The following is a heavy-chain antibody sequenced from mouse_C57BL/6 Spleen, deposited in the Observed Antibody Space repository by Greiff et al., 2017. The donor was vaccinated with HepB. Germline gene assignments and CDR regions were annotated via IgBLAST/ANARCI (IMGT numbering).Heavy chain of an antibody. CDR2: ISGGGGNT. J-gene: IGHJ2*01. D-gene: IGHD2-1*01. CDR1: GFTFSSYT. CDR3: ARQDGNYGYYFDY. V-gene: IGHV5-9*01. Sequence: DVKLVESGGGLVKPGGSLKLSCAASGFTFSSYTMSWVRQTPEKRLEWVATISGGGGNTYYPDSVKGRFTISRDNAKNTLYLQMSSLRSEDTALYYCARQDGNYGYYFDYWGQGTTLTVSS.